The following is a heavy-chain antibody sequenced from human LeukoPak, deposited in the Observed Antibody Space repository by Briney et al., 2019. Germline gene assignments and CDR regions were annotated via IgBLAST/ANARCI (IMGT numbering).Heavy chain of an antibody. CDR3: ARSMTTVTHNWFDP. CDR1: GGSISSGGYY. CDR2: IYYSGST. V-gene: IGHV4-31*03. J-gene: IGHJ5*02. Sequence: SETLSLTCTVSGGSISSGGYYWSWIRQHPGKGLEWIGYIYYSGSTYYNPSLKSRVTISVDTSKNQFSLKLSSVTAADTAVYYCARSMTTVTHNWFDPWGQGTLVTVSS. D-gene: IGHD4-17*01.